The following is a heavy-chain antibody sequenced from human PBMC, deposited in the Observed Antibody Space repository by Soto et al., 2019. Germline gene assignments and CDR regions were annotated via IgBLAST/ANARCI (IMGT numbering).Heavy chain of an antibody. CDR2: ISSSSSYT. CDR1: GFTFSDYY. Sequence: GGSLRLSCAASGFTFSDYYMSWIRQAPGKGLEWVSYISSSSSYTNYADSVKGRFTISRDNAKNSLYLQMNSLRAEDTAVYYCARRSDYHDSSGAIDYWGQGTLVTVSS. V-gene: IGHV3-11*06. CDR3: ARRSDYHDSSGAIDY. J-gene: IGHJ4*02. D-gene: IGHD3-22*01.